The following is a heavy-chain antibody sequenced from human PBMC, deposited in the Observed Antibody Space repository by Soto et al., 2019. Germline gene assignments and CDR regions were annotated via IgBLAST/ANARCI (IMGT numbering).Heavy chain of an antibody. CDR2: IYTSGST. D-gene: IGHD6-19*01. V-gene: IGHV4-4*07. Sequence: SETLSLTCTVSGGSISSYYWSWIRQPAGKGLEWIGRIYTSGSTNYNPSLKSRVTMSVDTSKNQFSLKLSSVTAAHTAVYYCARDHGIAVAARVYYYGMDVWGQGTTVTVSS. CDR3: ARDHGIAVAARVYYYGMDV. J-gene: IGHJ6*02. CDR1: GGSISSYY.